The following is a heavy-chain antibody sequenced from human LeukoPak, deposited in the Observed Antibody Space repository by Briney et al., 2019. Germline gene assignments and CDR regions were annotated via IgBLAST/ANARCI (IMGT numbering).Heavy chain of an antibody. CDR1: GGSISSYY. CDR3: AKVATRGYYFDY. D-gene: IGHD5-12*01. CDR2: IYYSGST. J-gene: IGHJ4*02. V-gene: IGHV4-59*01. Sequence: SETLSLTCTVSGGSISSYYWSWIRQPPGKGLEWIGYIYYSGSTNYNPSLKSRVTISVDTSKNQFSLKLSSVTAADTAVYYCAKVATRGYYFDYWGQGTLVTVSS.